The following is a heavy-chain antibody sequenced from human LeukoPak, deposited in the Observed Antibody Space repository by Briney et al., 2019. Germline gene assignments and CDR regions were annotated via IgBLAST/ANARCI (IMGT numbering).Heavy chain of an antibody. CDR1: GGSFSGYY. J-gene: IGHJ4*02. CDR3: ARRPIIVVVPAAMYYFDY. D-gene: IGHD2-2*01. CDR2: INHSGST. Sequence: LETLSLTCAVYGGSFSGYYWSWIRQPPGKGLEWIGEINHSGSTNYNPSLKSRVTISVDTSKNQFSLKLSSVTAADTAVYYCARRPIIVVVPAAMYYFDYWGQGTLVTVSS. V-gene: IGHV4-34*01.